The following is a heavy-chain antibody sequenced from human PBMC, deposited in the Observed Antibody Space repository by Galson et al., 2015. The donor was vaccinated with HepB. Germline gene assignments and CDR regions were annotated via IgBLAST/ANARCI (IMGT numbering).Heavy chain of an antibody. CDR2: IYYSGST. J-gene: IGHJ4*02. CDR1: GGSISSSSYY. D-gene: IGHD2-15*01. V-gene: IGHV4-39*06. Sequence: SETLSLTCTVSGGSISSSSYYWGWIRQPPGKGLEWIGSIYYSGSTYYNPSLKSRVTISVDTAYMELSSLRSEDTAVYYCATGYCSGGSCYFVPFDYWGQGTLVTVSS. CDR3: ATGYCSGGSCYFVPFDY.